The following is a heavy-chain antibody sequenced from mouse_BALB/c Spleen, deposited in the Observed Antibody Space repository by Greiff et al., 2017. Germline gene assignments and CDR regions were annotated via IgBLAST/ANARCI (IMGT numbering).Heavy chain of an antibody. CDR3: ARQNSYDYFDK. CDR2: ISNGGST. Sequence: EVKLMESGGDLVKPGGSLKLSCAASGFTFSSYGMSRVRQTPDKRLEWVATISNGGSTYYPDTVKGRFTISRDNAKNTLYLQMSSLKSEDTALYYCARQNSYDYFDKRGQGTTLTVSS. CDR1: GFTFSSYG. J-gene: IGHJ2*01. D-gene: IGHD5-1-1*01. V-gene: IGHV5-6*01.